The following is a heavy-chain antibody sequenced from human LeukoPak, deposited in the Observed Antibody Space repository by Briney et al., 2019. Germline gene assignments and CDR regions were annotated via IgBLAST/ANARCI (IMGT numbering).Heavy chain of an antibody. CDR3: ARAGSSSWYGSYYYYGMDV. Sequence: SVKVSCKASGGTFSSYAISWVRQAPGQGLEWMGRIIPILGIANYAQKFQGRVTITADKSTSTAYMELSSLRSEDTAVYYCARAGSSSWYGSYYYYGMDVWAKGPRSPSP. V-gene: IGHV1-69*04. CDR2: IIPILGIA. J-gene: IGHJ6*02. CDR1: GGTFSSYA. D-gene: IGHD6-13*01.